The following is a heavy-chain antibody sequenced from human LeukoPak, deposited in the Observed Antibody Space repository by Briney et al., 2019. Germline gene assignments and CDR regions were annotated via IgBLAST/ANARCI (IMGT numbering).Heavy chain of an antibody. V-gene: IGHV4-61*08. D-gene: IGHD1-14*01. CDR1: GGSISSGGYY. CDR2: IYYSGST. Sequence: SETLSLTCTVSGGSISSGGYYWSWIRQPPGKGLEWIGYIYYSGSTNYNPSLKSRVTISVDTSKNQFSLKLSSVTAADTAVYYCARVIPGYYYYYGMDVWGQGTTVTVSS. J-gene: IGHJ6*02. CDR3: ARVIPGYYYYYGMDV.